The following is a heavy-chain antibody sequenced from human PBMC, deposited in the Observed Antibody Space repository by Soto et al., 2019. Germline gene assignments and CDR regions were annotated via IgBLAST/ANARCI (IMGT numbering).Heavy chain of an antibody. V-gene: IGHV3-23*01. J-gene: IGHJ6*02. CDR2: ISGSGGST. D-gene: IGHD4-17*01. CDR3: AKDHRPYGENYYYDGMDV. CDR1: GFTFSSYA. Sequence: EVQLLESGGGLVQPGGSLRLSCAASGFTFSSYAMSWVRQAPGKGLEWVSAISGSGGSTYYADSVKGRFTISRDNSKNTLYLQMNSLRAEDTAVYYCAKDHRPYGENYYYDGMDVWGQGTTVTVSS.